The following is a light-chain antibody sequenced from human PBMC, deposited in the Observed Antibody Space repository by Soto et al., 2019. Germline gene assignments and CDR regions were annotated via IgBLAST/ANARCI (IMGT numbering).Light chain of an antibody. CDR2: KAS. CDR3: QHYNSYSEA. V-gene: IGKV1-5*03. Sequence: DIQMTQSPSTLSGSVGDRVTITCRASQTISSWLAWYQQKPWTAPKLLIYKASTLKSGVPSRFSGSGSGTEFTLTISSLQPDDFATYYRQHYNSYSEALGQGTKMELK. J-gene: IGKJ1*01. CDR1: QTISSW.